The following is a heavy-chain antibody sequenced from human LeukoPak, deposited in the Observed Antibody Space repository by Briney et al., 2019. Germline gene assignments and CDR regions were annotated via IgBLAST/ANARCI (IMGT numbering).Heavy chain of an antibody. J-gene: IGHJ3*02. CDR2: ISYDGSNK. Sequence: GRSLRLSCAASGFTFSSYGMHWVRQGPGKGLEWVAVISYDGSNKYYADSVKGRFTISRDNSKNTLYQQMNSLRAEDTAVYYCATSVRYSSGWRDAFDIWGQGTMVTVSS. D-gene: IGHD6-19*01. V-gene: IGHV3-30*03. CDR1: GFTFSSYG. CDR3: ATSVRYSSGWRDAFDI.